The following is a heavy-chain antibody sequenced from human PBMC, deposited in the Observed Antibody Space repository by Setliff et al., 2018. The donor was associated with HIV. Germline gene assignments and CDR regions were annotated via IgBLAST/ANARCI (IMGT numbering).Heavy chain of an antibody. D-gene: IGHD3-22*01. J-gene: IGHJ5*02. V-gene: IGHV5-51*01. Sequence: PGESLKISCKTSGYSFTTYWIGWVRQMPGKGLEWMATLYPGDSDTRYSPSFQSQVTVSADKSIGTAYLQWNSLKASDTALYFCARAPNSPYYSNVWYADHWGQGTLVTVSS. CDR1: GYSFTTYW. CDR2: LYPGDSDT. CDR3: ARAPNSPYYSNVWYADH.